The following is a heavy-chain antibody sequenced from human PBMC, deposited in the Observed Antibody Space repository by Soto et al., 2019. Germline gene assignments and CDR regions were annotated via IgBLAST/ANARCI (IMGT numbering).Heavy chain of an antibody. D-gene: IGHD2-15*01. CDR1: GGSISSYY. Sequence: PSETLSLTCSVSGGSISSYYWSWIRQPPGKGLEWIGYIYYSGSTNYNPSLKSRVTISVDTSKNQFSLKLSSVTAADTAVYYCAREYCSGGSCYRDVFDIWGQGTMVPVSS. CDR2: IYYSGST. CDR3: AREYCSGGSCYRDVFDI. J-gene: IGHJ3*02. V-gene: IGHV4-59*01.